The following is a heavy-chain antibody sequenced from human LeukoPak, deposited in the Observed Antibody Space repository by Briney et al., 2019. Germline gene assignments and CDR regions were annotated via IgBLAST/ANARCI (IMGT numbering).Heavy chain of an antibody. CDR3: AKDLTLVAAAGTHYYYYYGMDV. V-gene: IGHV3-30*18. J-gene: IGHJ6*02. CDR1: GFTFSSYG. D-gene: IGHD6-13*01. CDR2: ISYDGSNK. Sequence: GGSLRLSCAASGFTFSSYGMHWVSQAPGKGPEWVAVISYDGSNKYYADSVKGRFTISRDNSKNTLYLQMNSLRAEDTAVYYCAKDLTLVAAAGTHYYYYYGMDVWGQGTTVTVSS.